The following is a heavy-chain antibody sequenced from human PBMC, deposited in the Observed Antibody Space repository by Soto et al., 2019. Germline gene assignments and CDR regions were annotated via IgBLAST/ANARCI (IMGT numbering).Heavy chain of an antibody. D-gene: IGHD3-22*01. CDR2: INPNSGGT. Sequence: ASVKVSCKASGYTFTGYYMHWVRQAPGQGLEWMGWINPNSGGTNYAQKFQGWVTMTRDTSISTAYMELNSLRAEDTAVYYCASHPRDSSAYWYYFDYWGQGTLVTVSS. J-gene: IGHJ4*02. V-gene: IGHV1-2*04. CDR1: GYTFTGYY. CDR3: ASHPRDSSAYWYYFDY.